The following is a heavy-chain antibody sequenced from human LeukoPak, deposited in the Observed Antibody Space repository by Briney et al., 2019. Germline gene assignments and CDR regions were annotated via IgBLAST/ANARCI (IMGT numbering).Heavy chain of an antibody. CDR1: SGSISTSNYY. CDR3: ARDRSYYDSLGYYGSGRTHAFDI. J-gene: IGHJ3*02. D-gene: IGHD3-10*01. Sequence: PSETLSLTCTVSSGSISTSNYYWGWVRQPPGKALEWIGNIFYSGSTYYSPSLKSRVTISLDTSKNQFSLKLSSVTAADTAVYYCARDRSYYDSLGYYGSGRTHAFDIWGQGTMVTVSS. V-gene: IGHV4-39*07. CDR2: IFYSGST.